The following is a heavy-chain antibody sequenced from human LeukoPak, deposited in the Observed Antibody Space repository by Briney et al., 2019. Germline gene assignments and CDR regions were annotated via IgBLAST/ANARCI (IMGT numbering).Heavy chain of an antibody. J-gene: IGHJ4*02. D-gene: IGHD3-22*01. V-gene: IGHV3-23*01. CDR1: GFTFTDFA. CDR2: IGGGGTNT. Sequence: GGSLRLSCAASGFTFTDFAMNWVRQAPGKGLEWVSGIGGGGTNTDYADSVKGRFTISKDNSKNTLTLQMSSLRADDTAVYFCARDARGYHRPIDHWGQGILVTVSS. CDR3: ARDARGYHRPIDH.